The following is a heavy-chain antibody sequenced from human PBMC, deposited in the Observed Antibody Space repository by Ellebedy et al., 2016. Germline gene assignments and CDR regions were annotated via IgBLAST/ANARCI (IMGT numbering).Heavy chain of an antibody. CDR3: ARSWIQLWSMDV. D-gene: IGHD5-18*01. J-gene: IGHJ6*03. CDR2: ISGSGGST. CDR1: GFTFDDYA. V-gene: IGHV3-23*01. Sequence: GGSLRLXXAASGFTFDDYAMHWVRQAPGKGLEWVSAISGSGGSTYYADSVKGRFTISRDNAKNSLYLQMNSLRAEDTAVYYCARSWIQLWSMDVWGKGTTVTVSS.